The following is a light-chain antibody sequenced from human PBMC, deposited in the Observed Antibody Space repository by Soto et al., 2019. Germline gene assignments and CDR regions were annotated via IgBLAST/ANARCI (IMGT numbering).Light chain of an antibody. V-gene: IGLV2-23*01. CDR3: CSYAGSSTWV. CDR2: EGS. Sequence: QSALTQPASVSGSPGQSITISCTGTSXDVGSYNLVSWYQQHPGKAPKLMIYEGSKRPSGVSNRFSGSKSGNTASLTISGLPAEDEADYYCCSYAGSSTWVFGTGTTVTVL. J-gene: IGLJ1*01. CDR1: SXDVGSYNL.